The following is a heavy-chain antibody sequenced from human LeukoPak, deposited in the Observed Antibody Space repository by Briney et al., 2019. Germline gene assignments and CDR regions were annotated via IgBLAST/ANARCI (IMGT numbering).Heavy chain of an antibody. V-gene: IGHV4-59*07. Sequence: PSHSLSLTCTVAGGSISSDYWSWIRQPPGKGLEWMGYIYYSGSTYYNPSLKRRLNISVHTSKHQSSLKLSSVTAADRAVYHCAGGGGESLSDYWRQGTVDSVPS. CDR1: GGSISSDY. CDR3: AGGGGESLSDY. CDR2: IYYSGST. D-gene: IGHD2-15*01. J-gene: IGHJ4*02.